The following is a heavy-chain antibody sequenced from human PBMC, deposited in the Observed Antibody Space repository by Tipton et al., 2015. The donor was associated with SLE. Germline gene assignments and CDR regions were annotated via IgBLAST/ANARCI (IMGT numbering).Heavy chain of an antibody. V-gene: IGHV4-59*02. CDR1: GFTVSSNY. CDR2: IYYSGTT. J-gene: IGHJ4*02. Sequence: LRLSCAASGFTVSSNYMSWVRQAPGKGLEWIGYIYYSGTTNYNPSLESRVTISVDTSKNQFSLKLSSVTAADTAVYYCARAREQQLPHFDYWGQGTLVTVSS. D-gene: IGHD6-13*01. CDR3: ARAREQQLPHFDY.